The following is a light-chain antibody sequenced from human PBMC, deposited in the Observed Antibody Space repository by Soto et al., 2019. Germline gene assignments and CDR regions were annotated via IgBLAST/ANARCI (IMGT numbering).Light chain of an antibody. CDR2: EVS. Sequence: QSVLTQPASVSGSPGQSITISFTGTSIDVGGYNYVSWYQQHPGKAPKLMIYEVSNRPSGVSNRFSGSKSGNTASLTISGLQADDEADYYGSSYTRSIAYVFGTGTKF. CDR1: SIDVGGYNY. V-gene: IGLV2-14*01. J-gene: IGLJ1*01. CDR3: SSYTRSIAYV.